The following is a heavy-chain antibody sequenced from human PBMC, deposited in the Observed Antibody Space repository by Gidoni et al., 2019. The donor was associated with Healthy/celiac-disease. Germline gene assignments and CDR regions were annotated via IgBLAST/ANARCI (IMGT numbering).Heavy chain of an antibody. CDR2: INSDGSST. Sequence: EVQLVESGGGLVQPGGSLRLSCSASGFTFSSYWMPWVRQAPGKGLVWVPRINSDGSSTSYADSVKGRFTISRDNAKNTLYLQMNSLRAEDTAVYYCARVPTDYYGSGSLYYYYGMDVWGQGTTVTVSS. V-gene: IGHV3-74*01. CDR3: ARVPTDYYGSGSLYYYYGMDV. J-gene: IGHJ6*02. D-gene: IGHD3-10*01. CDR1: GFTFSSYW.